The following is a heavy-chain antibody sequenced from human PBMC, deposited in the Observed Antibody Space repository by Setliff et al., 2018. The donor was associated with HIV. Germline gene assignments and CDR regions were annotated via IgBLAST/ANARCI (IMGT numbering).Heavy chain of an antibody. CDR2: IHTSGST. J-gene: IGHJ5*02. CDR1: GDSISSYY. CDR3: ARGSPRYSGSYGWFDP. V-gene: IGHV4-4*07. Sequence: SETLSLTCTVSGDSISSYYWSWIRQPAGKGLEWVGRIHTSGSTNYNPSLKSRVTLSVDTSKNQFSLKLSSVTAADTAVYYCARGSPRYSGSYGWFDPWGQGTLVTVSS. D-gene: IGHD1-26*01.